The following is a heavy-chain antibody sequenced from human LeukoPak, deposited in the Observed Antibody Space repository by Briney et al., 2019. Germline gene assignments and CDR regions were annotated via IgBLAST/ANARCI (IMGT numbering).Heavy chain of an antibody. D-gene: IGHD4/OR15-4a*01. CDR1: GYTFNDYF. Sequence: ASVKVSCKTSGYTFNDYFVHWVRQGPGQGLEWMGWINPKSGAINYAQRFQGRVTMTRDTSISRGYMERSRLGSDDTAVYYCARAYEYGWFDPWGQGTLVTVSS. J-gene: IGHJ5*02. CDR3: ARAYEYGWFDP. V-gene: IGHV1-2*02. CDR2: INPKSGAI.